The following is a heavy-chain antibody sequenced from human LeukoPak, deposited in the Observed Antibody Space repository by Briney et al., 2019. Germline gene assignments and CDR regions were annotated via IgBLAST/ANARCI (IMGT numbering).Heavy chain of an antibody. CDR2: ITHSGST. CDR1: GGSFSDYY. J-gene: IGHJ6*03. CDR3: ARSFRRPLPRAESSTWYRQYYCMDV. V-gene: IGHV4-34*01. D-gene: IGHD6-13*01. Sequence: SETLSLTCAVYGGSFSDYYWSWIRQPPGKGLEWIGEITHSGSTNYSPSLRSRVTISVDTSKNQFSLKLSSVTAADTAVYYCARSFRRPLPRAESSTWYRQYYCMDVWGKGTTVTVSS.